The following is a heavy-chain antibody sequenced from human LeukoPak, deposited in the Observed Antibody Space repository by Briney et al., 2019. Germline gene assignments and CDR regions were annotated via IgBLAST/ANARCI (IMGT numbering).Heavy chain of an antibody. CDR2: ISSSSSYI. V-gene: IGHV3-21*01. D-gene: IGHD2-15*01. J-gene: IGHJ6*03. Sequence: PGGSLRLSCAASGFTFSSYSMNWVRQAPGKGLEWVSSISSSSSYIYYADSVKGRFTISRDNAKNSLYLEMNSLRAEDTAVYYCASFYCSGGSCYQYYSYYYMDVWGKGTTVTISS. CDR1: GFTFSSYS. CDR3: ASFYCSGGSCYQYYSYYYMDV.